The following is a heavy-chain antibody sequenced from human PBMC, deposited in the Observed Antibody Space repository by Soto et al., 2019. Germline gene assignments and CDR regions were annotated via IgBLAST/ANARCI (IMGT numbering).Heavy chain of an antibody. D-gene: IGHD6-19*01. Sequence: EVQLVESGGGLVQPGGSLRLSCAASGFTFSSYSMNWVRQAPGKGLEWVSYISSSSSTIYYADSVKGRFTISRDNAQNSLYLPMTRLRDADTAVSYCARERALGIAVALNWFDPWGQGTLVTVSS. V-gene: IGHV3-48*02. CDR2: ISSSSSTI. CDR3: ARERALGIAVALNWFDP. CDR1: GFTFSSYS. J-gene: IGHJ5*02.